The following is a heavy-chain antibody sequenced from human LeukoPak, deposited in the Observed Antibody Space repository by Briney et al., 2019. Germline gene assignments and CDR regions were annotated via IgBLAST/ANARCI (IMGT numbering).Heavy chain of an antibody. Sequence: SETLSLTCAVYGGSFSGYYWSWIRQPAGKGLEWIGRIYTSGSTNYNPSLKSRVTISVDTSKNQFSLKLSSVTAADTAVYYCARDLGIAAAPEGFDPWGQGTLVTVSS. J-gene: IGHJ5*02. CDR1: GGSFSGYY. D-gene: IGHD6-13*01. CDR3: ARDLGIAAAPEGFDP. CDR2: IYTSGST. V-gene: IGHV4-4*07.